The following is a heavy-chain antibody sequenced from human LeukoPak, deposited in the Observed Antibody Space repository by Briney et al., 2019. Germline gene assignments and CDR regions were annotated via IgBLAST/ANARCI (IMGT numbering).Heavy chain of an antibody. J-gene: IGHJ5*01. CDR2: MNPDSGNS. Sequence: VASVKVSCQASRYALTNKQIHWMRQASGQGLEWMAWMNPDSGNSGYAEKFQGRVTLTANPSISTAYMELGSLRYDESAVYYCARDVKKYCNDFGGHRADWFHSGGQRTLLIVSS. V-gene: IGHV1-8*01. D-gene: IGHD2/OR15-2a*01. CDR1: RYALTNKQ. CDR3: ARDVKKYCNDFGGHRADWFHS.